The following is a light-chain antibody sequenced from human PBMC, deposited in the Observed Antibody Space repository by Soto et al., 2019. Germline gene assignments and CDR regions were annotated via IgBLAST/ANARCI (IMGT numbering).Light chain of an antibody. CDR1: QSVSNSH. J-gene: IGKJ4*01. CDR3: QQYDKSPLT. CDR2: GVS. V-gene: IGKV3-20*01. Sequence: EIVLTQSPGTLSLSPGERATLSCRASQSVSNSHLAWHQQKPGQAPRLLIFGVSSRAAGIPDRFSGSGSGTDFTLTISRLEPEDYAVYYCQQYDKSPLTFVGGTKVDIK.